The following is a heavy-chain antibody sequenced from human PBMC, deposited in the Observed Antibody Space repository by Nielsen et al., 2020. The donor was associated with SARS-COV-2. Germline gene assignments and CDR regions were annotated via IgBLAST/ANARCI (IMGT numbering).Heavy chain of an antibody. D-gene: IGHD3-22*01. CDR2: IYSSGST. CDR3: AREGSYDSSGYFDY. CDR1: GDSISGYY. J-gene: IGHJ4*02. V-gene: IGHV4-59*01. Sequence: SETPSLTCTVSGDSISGYYWSWIRQSPGKGLEWIAYIYSSGSTNYNPSLKSRVTISVDTSKNQFSLRLRSVTAADTAVYYCAREGSYDSSGYFDYWGQGTLVTVSP.